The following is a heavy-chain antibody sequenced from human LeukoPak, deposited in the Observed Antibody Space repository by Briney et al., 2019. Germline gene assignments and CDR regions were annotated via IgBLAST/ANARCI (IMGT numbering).Heavy chain of an antibody. CDR1: GYSFTKNW. CDR3: ARWDLDGYNLGPLDY. J-gene: IGHJ4*02. D-gene: IGHD5-24*01. V-gene: IGHV5-51*01. Sequence: GESLKISCKGSGYSFTKNWITWVRQMPGKGLEWMGIIYPGDSDTRYSPSFQGQVTISADKSISTAYLQWSSLKASDTAMYYCARWDLDGYNLGPLDYWGQGTLVTVSS. CDR2: IYPGDSDT.